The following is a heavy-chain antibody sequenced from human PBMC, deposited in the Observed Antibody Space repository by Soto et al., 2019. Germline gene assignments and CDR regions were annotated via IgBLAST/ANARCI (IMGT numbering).Heavy chain of an antibody. CDR2: IYYSGNT. J-gene: IGHJ3*02. CDR3: ARRGYYDSSGSNDAFDI. CDR1: GGSISSRNW. Sequence: QVQLQESGPGLVEPSGTLSLTCAVFGGSISSRNWWSWVRQSPGKGLVWIGEIYYSGNTNYNPSLKSRVTISVAKSNNQYSLKLNSVTAADKAVYHCARRGYYDSSGSNDAFDIWGHGTMVTVSS. D-gene: IGHD3-22*01. V-gene: IGHV4-4*02.